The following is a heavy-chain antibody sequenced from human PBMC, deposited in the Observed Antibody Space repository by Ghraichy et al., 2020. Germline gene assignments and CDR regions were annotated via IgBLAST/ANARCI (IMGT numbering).Heavy chain of an antibody. CDR2: ISSSSSYI. V-gene: IGHV3-21*01. CDR1: GFTFSSYS. D-gene: IGHD2-15*01. J-gene: IGHJ4*02. CDR3: ARDMVVAANTFDY. Sequence: GESLRLSCAASGFTFSSYSMNWVRQAPGKGLEWVSSISSSSSYIYYADSVKGRFTISRDNAKNSLYLQMNSLRAEDTAVYYCARDMVVAANTFDYWGQGTLVTVSS.